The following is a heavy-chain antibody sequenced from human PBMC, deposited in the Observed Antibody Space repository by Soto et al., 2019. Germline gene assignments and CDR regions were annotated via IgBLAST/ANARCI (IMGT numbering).Heavy chain of an antibody. D-gene: IGHD2-8*02. CDR1: GGSISSGGYY. J-gene: IGHJ4*02. Sequence: SETLSLTCTVSGGSISSGGYYWNWIRQHPGKGLEWFGYIYYSGSTYYNPSLKSRVTISVDTSKNQFSLKLSSVTAADTAVYYGAGDKITGLFDYWGQGTLVTVS. CDR3: AGDKITGLFDY. V-gene: IGHV4-31*03. CDR2: IYYSGST.